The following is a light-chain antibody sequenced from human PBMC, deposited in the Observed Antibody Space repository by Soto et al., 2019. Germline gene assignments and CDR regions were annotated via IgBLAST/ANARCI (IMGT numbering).Light chain of an antibody. V-gene: IGLV2-14*01. CDR1: SSDVGGYNY. Sequence: QSVLTQPASVSGYPGQSITISCTGTSSDVGGYNYVSWYQQHPGKAPKLMIYEVSNRPSGVSSRFSGSKSGNTASLTISGLQAEDEADYYCSSWTGSGRVFGGGTKLTVL. J-gene: IGLJ2*01. CDR2: EVS. CDR3: SSWTGSGRV.